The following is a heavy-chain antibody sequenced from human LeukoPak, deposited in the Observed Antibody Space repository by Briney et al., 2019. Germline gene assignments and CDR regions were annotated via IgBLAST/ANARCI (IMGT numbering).Heavy chain of an antibody. V-gene: IGHV3-30-3*01. CDR3: ARDLVVVRALDY. D-gene: IGHD2-2*01. CDR1: GFTFSSYA. Sequence: GRSLRLSCAASGFTFSSYAMHWVRQVPGKGLEWVAIISYDGSNKYYADSVKGRFTISRDDAENTLYLQMNSLRAEDTAMYYCARDLVVVRALDYWGQGALVTVSS. CDR2: ISYDGSNK. J-gene: IGHJ4*02.